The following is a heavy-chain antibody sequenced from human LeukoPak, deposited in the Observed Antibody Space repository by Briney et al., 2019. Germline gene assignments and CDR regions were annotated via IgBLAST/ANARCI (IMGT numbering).Heavy chain of an antibody. D-gene: IGHD5-24*01. CDR1: GGSISGLY. CDR2: IYYRGST. J-gene: IGHJ4*02. Sequence: PSQTLSLTCTVSGGSISGLYWSWIRQPPGKGLEWIGYIYYRGSTTYNPSLKSRVTMSVDTSRNQFSLQLSSETAADTAVYYCARDGRRENGYTYEYWSPGTLVTVSS. V-gene: IGHV4-59*11. CDR3: ARDGRRENGYTYEY.